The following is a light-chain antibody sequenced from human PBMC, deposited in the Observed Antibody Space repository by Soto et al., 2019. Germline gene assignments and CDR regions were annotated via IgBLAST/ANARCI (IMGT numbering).Light chain of an antibody. CDR1: QSILHSSGYNY. J-gene: IGKJ1*01. Sequence: DIVMTQSPLSLRVTSGEPASISCRSSQSILHSSGYNYLHWYLQKPGQSPQLLISLGSDRSSGVPDRFSGRGSGTDFTLNISRVEAEDVGVYYCMQPLQTPWTFGQGTKVEIK. CDR2: LGS. V-gene: IGKV2-28*01. CDR3: MQPLQTPWT.